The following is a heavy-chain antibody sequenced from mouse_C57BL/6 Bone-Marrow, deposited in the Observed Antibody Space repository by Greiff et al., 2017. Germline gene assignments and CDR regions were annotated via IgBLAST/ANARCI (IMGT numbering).Heavy chain of an antibody. CDR1: GFTFSDYG. CDR2: ISSGGSTI. D-gene: IGHD3-2*02. CDR3: ARRCSSDYVGWYFNV. J-gene: IGHJ1*03. Sequence: EVHLVESGGGLVKPGGSLKLSCAASGFTFSDYGMHWVRQAPEKGLEWVAYISSGGSTIYYADTVKGRLTISRDNAKNTLFLQMPIMRSEDTAIYYSARRCSSDYVGWYFNVWGTGTTVTVSS. V-gene: IGHV5-17*01.